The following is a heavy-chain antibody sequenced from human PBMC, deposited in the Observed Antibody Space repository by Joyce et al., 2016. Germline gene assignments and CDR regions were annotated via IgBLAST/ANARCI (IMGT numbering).Heavy chain of an antibody. Sequence: QVQLVESGGGVVQPGRSLRLSCAASGFTFSDYGMHWVRQGPGKGLEWVAMIWYDGSREYYIDSVKGRFTISRDNSKKTLYLQMNSLRAEDTAVYYCAGPDWYFDLWGRGTLVTVSS. J-gene: IGHJ2*01. CDR1: GFTFSDYG. CDR3: AGPDWYFDL. V-gene: IGHV3-33*01. CDR2: IWYDGSRE. D-gene: IGHD1-14*01.